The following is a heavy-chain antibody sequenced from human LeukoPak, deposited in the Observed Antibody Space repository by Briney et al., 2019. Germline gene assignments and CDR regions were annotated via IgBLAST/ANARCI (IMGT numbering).Heavy chain of an antibody. V-gene: IGHV1-8*01. Sequence: ASVKVSCKASGYTFTSYDINWVRQATGQGLEWMGWMNPNSGNTGYAQKLQGRVTMTRNTSISTAYMELSSLRSEDTAVYYCARVVLPAMGYSSLFDYWGQGTLVTVSS. D-gene: IGHD6-13*01. CDR1: GYTFTSYD. CDR3: ARVVLPAMGYSSLFDY. J-gene: IGHJ4*02. CDR2: MNPNSGNT.